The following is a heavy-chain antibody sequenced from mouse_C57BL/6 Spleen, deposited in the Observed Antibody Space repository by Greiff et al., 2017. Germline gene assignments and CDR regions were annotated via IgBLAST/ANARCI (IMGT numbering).Heavy chain of an antibody. V-gene: IGHV1-52*01. CDR3: ARTGPYDYYAMDY. CDR1: GYTFTSYW. CDR2: IDPSDSET. Sequence: QVQLQQPGAELVRPGSSVKLSCKASGYTFTSYWMHWVKQRPIQGLEWIGNIDPSDSETHYNQKFKDKATLTVDKSSSTAYMQLSSLTSEDSAVYYCARTGPYDYYAMDYGGQGTSVTVSS. J-gene: IGHJ4*01. D-gene: IGHD6-5*01.